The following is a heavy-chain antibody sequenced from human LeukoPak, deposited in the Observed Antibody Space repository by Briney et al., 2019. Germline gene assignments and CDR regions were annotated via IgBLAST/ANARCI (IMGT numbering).Heavy chain of an antibody. D-gene: IGHD3-9*01. CDR2: ISSSSSTI. J-gene: IGHJ3*02. CDR3: ARVLRYFDRGAFDI. V-gene: IGHV3-48*01. Sequence: GGSLRLSCAASGFTFSSYSMNWVRQAPGKGLEWVSYISSSSSTIYYADSVKGRFTISRDNAKNSLYLQMNSLRAEDTAVYYCARVLRYFDRGAFDIWGQGTMVTVSS. CDR1: GFTFSSYS.